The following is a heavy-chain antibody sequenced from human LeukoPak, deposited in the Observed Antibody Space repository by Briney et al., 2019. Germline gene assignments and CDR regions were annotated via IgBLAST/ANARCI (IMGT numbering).Heavy chain of an antibody. Sequence: ASVKVSCKASGYTFTSYDINWVRQATGQGLEWMGWMNPNSGNTGYAQKFQGRVTMTRNTSISTAYMELSSLRSEDTAVYYRARKRGGQPSRVLLWFGELGFWGQGTLVTVSS. J-gene: IGHJ4*02. V-gene: IGHV1-8*01. D-gene: IGHD3-10*01. CDR3: ARKRGGQPSRVLLWFGELGF. CDR2: MNPNSGNT. CDR1: GYTFTSYD.